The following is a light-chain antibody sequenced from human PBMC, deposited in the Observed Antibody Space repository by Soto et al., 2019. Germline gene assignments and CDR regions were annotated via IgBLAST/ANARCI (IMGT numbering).Light chain of an antibody. V-gene: IGLV2-14*01. Sequence: QSALTQPASVSGSPGQSITISCTATGGDFGGYNSVSWYQQYPGKAPKLMIYEVSNRPSGVSNRFSGSKSANTASLTVSGLQAEDEADYYCSSYAGSSNVFGTGTKLTVL. CDR1: GGDFGGYNS. J-gene: IGLJ1*01. CDR2: EVS. CDR3: SSYAGSSNV.